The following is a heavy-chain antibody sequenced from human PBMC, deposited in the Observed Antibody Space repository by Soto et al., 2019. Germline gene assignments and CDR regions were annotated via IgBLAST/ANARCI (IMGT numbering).Heavy chain of an antibody. CDR2: ISWNSGSI. D-gene: IGHD3-22*01. CDR3: AKVHSRGPRGAFDY. Sequence: GGSLRLSCAACGFTFDVYSMYWVRQAPGKGLEWVSGISWNSGSIVYADSVKGRFTISRDNVKNSLYLQMNSLRAEDTALYYCAKVHSRGPRGAFDYCGQRILVTVCS. V-gene: IGHV3-9*01. CDR1: GFTFDVYS. J-gene: IGHJ4*02.